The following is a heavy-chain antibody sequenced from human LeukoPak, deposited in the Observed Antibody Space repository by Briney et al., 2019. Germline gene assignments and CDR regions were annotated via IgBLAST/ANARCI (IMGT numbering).Heavy chain of an antibody. CDR3: AKDHAGTGRAFEY. J-gene: IGHJ4*02. D-gene: IGHD1-1*01. Sequence: GTSLRLSCATSGFTFGTCGVHWVRQAPGKGLEWVALMSSDGIKTYYADSVKGRFTISRDSSKDTLYLQMSSLRADDTAVYYCAKDHAGTGRAFEYWGQGTLVTVSS. CDR2: MSSDGIKT. V-gene: IGHV3-30*04. CDR1: GFTFGTCG.